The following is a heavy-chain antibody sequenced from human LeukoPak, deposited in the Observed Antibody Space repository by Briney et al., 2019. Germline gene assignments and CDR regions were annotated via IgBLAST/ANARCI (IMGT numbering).Heavy chain of an antibody. D-gene: IGHD2-2*01. CDR2: VDPEDGET. Sequence: ASVKISCKVSGYTSTDYYMHWVQQAPGKGLEWMGLVDPEDGETIYAEKFKGRVTITADTSTDTAYMELSSLRSEDTAVYYCATSRKHCSSTSCYVVDYWGQGTLVTVSS. CDR3: ATSRKHCSSTSCYVVDY. V-gene: IGHV1-69-2*01. CDR1: GYTSTDYY. J-gene: IGHJ4*02.